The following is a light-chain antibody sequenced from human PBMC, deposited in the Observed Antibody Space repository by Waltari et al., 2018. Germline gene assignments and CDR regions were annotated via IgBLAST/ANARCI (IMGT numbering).Light chain of an antibody. CDR1: QSVSTN. CDR2: GAS. Sequence: ELVMTQSPATLSVSPGERATLSCRTSQSVSTNLAWYHQKPGQAPWLLIYGASPRATGIPARFSGSGSGTEFTLTISSLQSEDFAVYYCQQYYYWPPGTFGQGTKVEIK. J-gene: IGKJ1*01. CDR3: QQYYYWPPGT. V-gene: IGKV3-15*01.